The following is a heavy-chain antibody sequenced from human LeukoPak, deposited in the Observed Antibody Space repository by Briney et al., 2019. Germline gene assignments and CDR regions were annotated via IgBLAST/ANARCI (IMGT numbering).Heavy chain of an antibody. Sequence: GASVRVSCKASGYTXTSYGISWVRQAPGQGLEWMRWISAYNGNTNYAQKLQGRVTMTTDTSTSTAYMELRSLRSDDTAVYYCARDLAVTNNWFDPWGQGTLVTVSS. CDR1: GYTXTSYG. D-gene: IGHD4-11*01. J-gene: IGHJ5*02. V-gene: IGHV1-18*01. CDR3: ARDLAVTNNWFDP. CDR2: ISAYNGNT.